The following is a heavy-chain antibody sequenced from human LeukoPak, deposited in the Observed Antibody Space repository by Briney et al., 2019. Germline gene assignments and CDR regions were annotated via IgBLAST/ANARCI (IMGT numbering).Heavy chain of an antibody. CDR2: ISSSSSTI. J-gene: IGHJ4*02. Sequence: GGSLRLSCAASGFTFSSYSMNWVRQAPGKGLEWVSYISSSSSTIYYAASVKGRFTISRDNAKNSLYLQMNSLRDEDTAVYYCARGRAQYYYDSSGYYYFDYWGQGTLVTVSS. D-gene: IGHD3-22*01. CDR1: GFTFSSYS. V-gene: IGHV3-48*02. CDR3: ARGRAQYYYDSSGYYYFDY.